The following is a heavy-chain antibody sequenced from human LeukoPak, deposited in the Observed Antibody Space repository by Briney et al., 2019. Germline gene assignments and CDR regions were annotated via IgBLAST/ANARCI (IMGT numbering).Heavy chain of an antibody. CDR2: IYSSGRYI. V-gene: IGHV3-21*01. CDR3: ARSTGYSYGLDY. D-gene: IGHD5-18*01. CDR1: GFTFGSYS. Sequence: GGSLRLSCAASGFTFGSYSMDWVRQAPTKGLEWVSSIYSSGRYIYYADSVKGRFTISRDNAKNSLYLQMNSLRAEDTAVYYCARSTGYSYGLDYWGQGTLVTVSS. J-gene: IGHJ4*02.